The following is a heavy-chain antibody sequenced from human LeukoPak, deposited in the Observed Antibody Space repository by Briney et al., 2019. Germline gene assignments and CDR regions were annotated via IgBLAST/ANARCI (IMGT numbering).Heavy chain of an antibody. Sequence: GGSLRLSCSASGLSFSNFGVYWVRQAPGKGLEWVSYIRSGSSTIYYADSVKGRFTISRDNAKNSLYLQMNSLRDEDTAVYYCARDYRFAFDIWGQGTMVTVSS. CDR2: IRSGSSTI. CDR3: ARDYRFAFDI. V-gene: IGHV3-48*02. D-gene: IGHD3-16*02. CDR1: GLSFSNFG. J-gene: IGHJ3*02.